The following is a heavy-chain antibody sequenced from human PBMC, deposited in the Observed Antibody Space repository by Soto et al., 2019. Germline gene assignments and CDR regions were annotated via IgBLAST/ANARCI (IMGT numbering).Heavy chain of an antibody. D-gene: IGHD4-4*01. V-gene: IGHV1-18*01. CDR1: GYSFTSYG. J-gene: IGHJ4*02. CDR2: ISAYNGNT. CDR3: ARDDSYFDY. Sequence: QVQLVQSGADVKKPGASVKVSCKASGYSFTSYGISWVRPAPGQGLEWMGWISAYNGNTSYAQNVQGRVTMTTDTSTSTAYMELRSLTSDDAAVYYCARDDSYFDYWGQGTLVTVSS.